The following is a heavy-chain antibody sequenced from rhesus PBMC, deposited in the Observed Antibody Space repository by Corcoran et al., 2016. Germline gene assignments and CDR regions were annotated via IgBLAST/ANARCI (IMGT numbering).Heavy chain of an antibody. J-gene: IGHJ2*01. CDR3: AREGGVFTAMWLSNWYFDL. CDR1: GGSISSSYYY. D-gene: IGHD2-27*01. V-gene: IGHV4-122*02. CDR2: ISVTGDT. Sequence: QVQLQESGPGLVKPSETLSLTCAVSGGSISSSYYYWSWIRQAPGKGLEWLVYISVTGDTSHHPSLKDRGTTSRDASKHPFSLKLSSVTAADTAVYYCAREGGVFTAMWLSNWYFDLWGPGTPITISS.